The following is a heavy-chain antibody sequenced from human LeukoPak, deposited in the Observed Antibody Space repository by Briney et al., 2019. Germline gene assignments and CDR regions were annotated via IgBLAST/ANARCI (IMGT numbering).Heavy chain of an antibody. CDR2: ISGSGGST. CDR1: GFTFSSYA. J-gene: IGHJ4*02. Sequence: PGGSLRLSCAASGFTFSSYAMSWVRQAPGKGLEWVSAISGSGGSTYYADSVKGRFTISRDNAKNSLYLQMNSLRAEDTAVYYCARDRGSGGSCPACPFDYWGQGTLVTVSS. V-gene: IGHV3-23*01. D-gene: IGHD2-15*01. CDR3: ARDRGSGGSCPACPFDY.